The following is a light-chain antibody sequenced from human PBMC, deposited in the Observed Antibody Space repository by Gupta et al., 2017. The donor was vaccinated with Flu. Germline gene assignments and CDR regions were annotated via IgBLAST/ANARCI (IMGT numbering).Light chain of an antibody. J-gene: IGLJ3*02. Sequence: QLVLTQSPSASASLGASVKLTCTLSSGHSSYAIAWHQQQPEKGPRYLMKVNSDGSHNKGDGIPDRFSGSSSGAEPSLTISSLQSEDEADYYCQTWVTGIQVFGGGTKLTVL. CDR2: VNSDGSH. CDR3: QTWVTGIQV. V-gene: IGLV4-69*01. CDR1: SGHSSYA.